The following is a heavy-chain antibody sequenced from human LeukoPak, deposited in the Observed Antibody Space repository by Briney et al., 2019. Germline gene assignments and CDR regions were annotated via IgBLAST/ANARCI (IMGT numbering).Heavy chain of an antibody. J-gene: IGHJ4*02. V-gene: IGHV3-48*01. CDR2: ISSSSSTI. D-gene: IGHD2-2*02. CDR1: GFTFSSYS. Sequence: GGSLRLSCAASGFTFSSYSMNWVRQAPGKGLEWVSYISSSSSTIYYADSVKGRFTISRDNAKNSLYLQMNSLRAEDTAVYYCARGSNENIVVVPAAIDYWGQGTLVTVSS. CDR3: ARGSNENIVVVPAAIDY.